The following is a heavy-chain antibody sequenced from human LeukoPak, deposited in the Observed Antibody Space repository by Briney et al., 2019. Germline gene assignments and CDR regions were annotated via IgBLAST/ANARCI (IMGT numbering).Heavy chain of an antibody. V-gene: IGHV4-39*07. CDR1: GGSISGSSYY. D-gene: IGHD3-22*01. CDR3: ARTQYYYDSSGYSPYYYYGMDV. CDR2: IYYSGST. Sequence: SETLSLTCTVSGGSISGSSYYWGWIRQPPGKGPEWIGSIYYSGSTYYNPSLKSRVTISVDTSKNQFSLKLSSVTAADTAVYYCARTQYYYDSSGYSPYYYYGMDVWGQGTTVTVSS. J-gene: IGHJ6*02.